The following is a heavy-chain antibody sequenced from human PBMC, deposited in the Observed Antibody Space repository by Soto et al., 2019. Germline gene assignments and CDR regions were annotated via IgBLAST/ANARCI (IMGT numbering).Heavy chain of an antibody. Sequence: GGSLRVSSGAAGFKCRGNSRNWVRQEPGKGLEWVSYITSSSSTIYYADSVKGRFTISRDNAKNSLYLQMNSLRAEDTAVYYCARDRLKDSSGYPAFDIWGQGTMVTVSS. CDR2: ITSSSSTI. CDR3: ARDRLKDSSGYPAFDI. J-gene: IGHJ3*02. CDR1: GFKCRGNS. D-gene: IGHD3-22*01. V-gene: IGHV3-48*01.